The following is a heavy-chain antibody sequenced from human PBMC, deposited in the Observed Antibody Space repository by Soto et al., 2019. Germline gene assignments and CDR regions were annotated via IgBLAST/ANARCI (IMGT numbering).Heavy chain of an antibody. D-gene: IGHD3-3*01. Sequence: QVQLVESGGGVVQPGRSLRLSCAASGFTFSSYGMHWVRQAPGKGLEWVAVIWYDGSNKYYADSVKGRFTISRDNSKNTLYLQRNSLRAEDTAVYYCARAGGYDFWSAYDFDYWGQGTLVTVSS. CDR3: ARAGGYDFWSAYDFDY. CDR2: IWYDGSNK. CDR1: GFTFSSYG. V-gene: IGHV3-33*01. J-gene: IGHJ4*02.